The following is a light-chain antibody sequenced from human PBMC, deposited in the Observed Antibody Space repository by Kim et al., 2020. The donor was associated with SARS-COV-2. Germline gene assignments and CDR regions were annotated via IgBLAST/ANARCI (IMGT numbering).Light chain of an antibody. CDR2: NTN. Sequence: GGTVTLTCGLSSGSGSTDFYPSWYQQTPGQAPRTLIYNTNTRSSGVPDRFSGSILGNKAALTITGAQADDESDYYCVLYISAGIWLFGGGTQLTVL. CDR1: SGSGSTDFY. J-gene: IGLJ3*02. V-gene: IGLV8-61*01. CDR3: VLYISAGIWL.